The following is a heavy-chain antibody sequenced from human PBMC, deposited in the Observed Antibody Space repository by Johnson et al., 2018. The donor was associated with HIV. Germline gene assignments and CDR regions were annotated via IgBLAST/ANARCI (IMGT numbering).Heavy chain of an antibody. Sequence: VQRGEDGGGGGKSGGLLRLYCAASGFTFSSYGMHWVRQAPGKGLEWVAFIRYDGSNKYYADSVKGRFTISRDNSKNTLYLQMNSLRAEDTAVYYCANIAVVYALYIWGQGTMVTVSS. D-gene: IGHD6-19*01. CDR3: ANIAVVYALYI. CDR2: IRYDGSNK. CDR1: GFTFSSYG. J-gene: IGHJ3*02. V-gene: IGHV3-30*02.